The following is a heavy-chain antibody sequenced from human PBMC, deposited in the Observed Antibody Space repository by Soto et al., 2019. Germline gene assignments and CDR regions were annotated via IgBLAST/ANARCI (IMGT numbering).Heavy chain of an antibody. CDR2: IHHSGRT. CDR3: ARSFGWYAIDH. D-gene: IGHD6-19*01. CDR1: SGSISSEQR. J-gene: IGHJ4*02. Sequence: QMQLQESGPGLVKPSETLSLICTVSSGSISSEQRWSWVRQPPGKGLEWIGEIHHSGRTNENPSLRSRVTMSVYKSKNQFSLKINTVTAADTAVYFCARSFGWYAIDHWGQGTLVIVSS. V-gene: IGHV4-4*02.